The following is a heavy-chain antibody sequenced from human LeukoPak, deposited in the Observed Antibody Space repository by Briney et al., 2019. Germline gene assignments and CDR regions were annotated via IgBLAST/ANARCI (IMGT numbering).Heavy chain of an antibody. CDR2: IYTTGRT. D-gene: IGHD3-22*01. J-gene: IGHJ4*02. Sequence: GGSLRLSCAASGFTVSSNSMSWVRQAPGKGLEWVSFIYTTGRTHNSDSVKGRFTISRDSSKNTLYLQMNSLRAEDTAVYYCARRAGDYSHPYDYWGQGTLVTVSS. V-gene: IGHV3-53*01. CDR1: GFTVSSNS. CDR3: ARRAGDYSHPYDY.